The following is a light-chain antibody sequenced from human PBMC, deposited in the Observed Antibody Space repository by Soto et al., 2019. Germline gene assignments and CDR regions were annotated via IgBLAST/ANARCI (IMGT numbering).Light chain of an antibody. J-gene: IGLJ2*01. CDR2: EVS. Sequence: QSALTQPASVSGSPGQSITISCSGTSSDVGGYNYVSWCQQHPRKAPKLMIYEVSNRPSGVSNRFSGSKSGNTASLTISGLQADDEADYYCSSYISSSTLHVVFGGGTKLTVL. CDR1: SSDVGGYNY. V-gene: IGLV2-14*01. CDR3: SSYISSSTLHVV.